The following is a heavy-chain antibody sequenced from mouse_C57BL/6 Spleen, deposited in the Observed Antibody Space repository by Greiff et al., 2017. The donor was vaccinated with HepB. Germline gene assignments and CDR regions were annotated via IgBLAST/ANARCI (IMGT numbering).Heavy chain of an antibody. J-gene: IGHJ3*01. CDR3: ARGEVGRGFAY. Sequence: QVQLKQPGAELVMPGASVKLSCKASGYTFTSYWMHWVKQRPGQGLEWIGEIDPSDSYTNYNQKFKAKSTLTVDKSSSTAYMQLSSLTSEDSAVYYCARGEVGRGFAYWGQGTLVTVSA. CDR1: GYTFTSYW. V-gene: IGHV1-69*01. CDR2: IDPSDSYT. D-gene: IGHD4-1*01.